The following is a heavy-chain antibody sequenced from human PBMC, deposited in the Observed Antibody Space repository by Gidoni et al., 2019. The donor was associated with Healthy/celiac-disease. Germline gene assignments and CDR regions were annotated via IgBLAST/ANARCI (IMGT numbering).Heavy chain of an antibody. J-gene: IGHJ6*03. CDR2: ISYDGSNK. CDR3: AREGIAVAGTHYYYMDV. V-gene: IGHV3-30-3*01. D-gene: IGHD6-19*01. Sequence: QVQLVESGGGVVQPGRSLRLSCAASGFTFSSYAMHWVRQAPGKGLEWVAVISYDGSNKYYADSVKGRFTISRDNSKNTLYLQMNSLRAEDTAVYYCAREGIAVAGTHYYYMDVWGKGTTVTVSS. CDR1: GFTFSSYA.